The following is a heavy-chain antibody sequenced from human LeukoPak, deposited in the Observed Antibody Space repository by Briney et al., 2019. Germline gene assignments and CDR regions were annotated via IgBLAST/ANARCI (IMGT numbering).Heavy chain of an antibody. D-gene: IGHD6-13*01. CDR3: ARRHSSRYWFDP. Sequence: SETLSLTCTVSGGSISSSSYYWGWIRQPPGKGLEWIGSIYYSGSTYYNLSLKSRVTISVDTSKNQFSLKLSSVTAADTAVYYCARRHSSRYWFDPWGQGTLVTVSS. CDR2: IYYSGST. J-gene: IGHJ5*02. V-gene: IGHV4-39*01. CDR1: GGSISSSSYY.